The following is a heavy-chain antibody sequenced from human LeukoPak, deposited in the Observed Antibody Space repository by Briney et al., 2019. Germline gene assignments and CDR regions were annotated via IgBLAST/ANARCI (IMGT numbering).Heavy chain of an antibody. V-gene: IGHV1-46*01. J-gene: IGHJ5*02. D-gene: IGHD3-3*01. CDR2: INPSGGST. CDR1: GYTFTTYG. CDR3: AAVNYDFWSGYLGWYDP. Sequence: GASVKLSCKASGYTFTTYGVTWVRQAPGQGLEWMGIINPSGGSTSYAQKFQGRVTMTRDTSTSTAYMELSSLRSEDTAVYYCAAVNYDFWSGYLGWYDPWGQGTLVTVSS.